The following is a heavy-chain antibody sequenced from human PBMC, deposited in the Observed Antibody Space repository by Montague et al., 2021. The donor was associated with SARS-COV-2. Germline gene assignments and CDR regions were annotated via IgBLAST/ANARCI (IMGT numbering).Heavy chain of an antibody. CDR3: ARLDGLGY. V-gene: IGHV4-4*02. CDR1: GDSISSSNW. D-gene: IGHD3/OR15-3a*01. Sequence: SETLSLTCAVSGDSISSSNWWSWARQPPGKGLEWIGEIYHGGSTNYNPSLKSRVTMSIDESRNQFSLSLSSLTAADTAVYYCARLDGLGYWGQGTLVAVSS. CDR2: IYHGGST. J-gene: IGHJ4*02.